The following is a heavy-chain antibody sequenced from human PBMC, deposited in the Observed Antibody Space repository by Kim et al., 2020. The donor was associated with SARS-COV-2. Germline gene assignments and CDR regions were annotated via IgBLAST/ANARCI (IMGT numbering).Heavy chain of an antibody. D-gene: IGHD1-26*01. Sequence: GGSLRLSCAASGFTFSDYYMSWIRQAPGKGLEWVSYISKSGDSRHYADPVKGRFTISRDNAKNSLFLQKNSLRAEDTAIYYCARVPYSGSPLDYWGQGSLVTVSS. CDR1: GFTFSDYY. V-gene: IGHV3-11*01. CDR2: ISKSGDSR. CDR3: ARVPYSGSPLDY. J-gene: IGHJ4*02.